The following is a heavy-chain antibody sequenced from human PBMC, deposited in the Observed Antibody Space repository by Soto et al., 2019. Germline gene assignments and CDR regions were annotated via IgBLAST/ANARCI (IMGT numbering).Heavy chain of an antibody. Sequence: SETLSLTCGVSGGTVASSHWWSRVRQSPGRGLEWIGNVYHTGDTNFNPSLQSRVTFSVDKSNNQFSLRLTSVTAADTAVYFCAREIVTAGGNNYFDPWGPGTLVTVSS. V-gene: IGHV4-4*02. CDR2: VYHTGDT. CDR1: GGTVASSHW. J-gene: IGHJ5*02. D-gene: IGHD2-21*02. CDR3: AREIVTAGGNNYFDP.